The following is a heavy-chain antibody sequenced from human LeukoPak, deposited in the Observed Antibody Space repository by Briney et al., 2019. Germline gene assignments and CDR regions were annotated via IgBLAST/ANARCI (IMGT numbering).Heavy chain of an antibody. D-gene: IGHD1-26*01. V-gene: IGHV4-61*02. J-gene: IGHJ5*02. CDR2: IYTSGTT. CDR3: AREKGTYYAPGGFDP. CDR1: GGSISSGSYY. Sequence: PSETLSLTCTVSGGSISSGSYYWSWIRQPAGKGLQWIGRIYTSGTTNYNPSLKSRVTISVDTSKNQFSLKLSSVTAADTAVYYCAREKGTYYAPGGFDPWGQGTLVTVSS.